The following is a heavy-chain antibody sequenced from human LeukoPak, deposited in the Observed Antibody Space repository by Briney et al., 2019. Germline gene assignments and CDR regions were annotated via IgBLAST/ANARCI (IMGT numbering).Heavy chain of an antibody. Sequence: GGSLRLSCAASGFTFSSFSMNWVRQAPGKGLEWVSYISTSSSTIYYADFVKGRFTISRDNAKNSLYLQMNSLRAEDTAVYYCARDFAGWGYFDLWGRGTQVTVSS. D-gene: IGHD3-9*01. CDR1: GFTFSSFS. CDR2: ISTSSSTI. CDR3: ARDFAGWGYFDL. V-gene: IGHV3-48*04. J-gene: IGHJ2*01.